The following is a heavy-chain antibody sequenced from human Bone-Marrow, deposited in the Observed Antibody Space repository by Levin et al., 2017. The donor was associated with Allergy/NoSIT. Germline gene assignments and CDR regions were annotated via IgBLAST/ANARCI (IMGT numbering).Heavy chain of an antibody. Sequence: GESLKISCKGSGYSFTSYWIGWVRQMPGKGLEWMGIIYPGDSDTRYSPSFQGQVTISADKSISTAYLQWSSLKASDTAMYYCATGYCSGGSCYSLYFDYWGQGTLVTVSS. CDR3: ATGYCSGGSCYSLYFDY. V-gene: IGHV5-51*01. CDR1: GYSFTSYW. CDR2: IYPGDSDT. D-gene: IGHD2-15*01. J-gene: IGHJ4*02.